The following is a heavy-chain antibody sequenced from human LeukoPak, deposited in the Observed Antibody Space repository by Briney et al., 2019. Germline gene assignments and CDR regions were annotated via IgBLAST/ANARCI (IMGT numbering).Heavy chain of an antibody. CDR1: GFTFSSYA. CDR2: ISGSGGST. Sequence: AGSLRLSCAASGFTFSSYAMSWVRQAPGKGLEWVSVISGSGGSTYYADSVKRRFTISRDNSKNTLYLQMNSLRAEDTAVYYCAKEGVVRGVKALGYWGQGPLVTVSS. J-gene: IGHJ4*02. CDR3: AKEGVVRGVKALGY. V-gene: IGHV3-23*01. D-gene: IGHD3-10*01.